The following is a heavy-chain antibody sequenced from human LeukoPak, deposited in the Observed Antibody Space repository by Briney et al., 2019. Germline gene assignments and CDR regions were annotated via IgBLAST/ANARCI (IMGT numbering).Heavy chain of an antibody. CDR3: AKVYRYYDSSCQH. D-gene: IGHD3-22*01. Sequence: GGSLRLSCAASGFTFDDYAMHWVRQAPGKGLEWVSLISGDGRSTYFADSVKGRFTISRDNSKNSLYLQMNSLRTEDTALYYCAKVYRYYDSSCQHWGQGTLDTVSS. V-gene: IGHV3-43*02. CDR1: GFTFDDYA. CDR2: ISGDGRST. J-gene: IGHJ1*01.